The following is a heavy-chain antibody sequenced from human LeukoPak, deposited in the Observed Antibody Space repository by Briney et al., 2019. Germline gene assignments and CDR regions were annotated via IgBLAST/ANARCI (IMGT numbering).Heavy chain of an antibody. J-gene: IGHJ2*01. V-gene: IGHV1-2*04. CDR3: ARDMGLLSPLWYFDL. CDR1: GYTFTGYY. D-gene: IGHD3-10*01. Sequence: ASVKVSCKASGYTFTGYYMHWVRQAPGQGLEWMGWINPNSGGTNYAQKFQGWVTMTRDTSISTAYMELSRLRSDDTAVYYCARDMGLLSPLWYFDLWGRGTLVTVSS. CDR2: INPNSGGT.